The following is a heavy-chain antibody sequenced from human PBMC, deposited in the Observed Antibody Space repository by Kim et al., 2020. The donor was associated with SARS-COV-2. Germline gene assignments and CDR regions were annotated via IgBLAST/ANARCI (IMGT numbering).Heavy chain of an antibody. CDR1: GFTFSSYS. Sequence: GGSLRLSCAASGFTFSSYSMNWVRQAPGKGLEWVSSISSSSSYIYYADSVKGRFTISRDNAKNSLYLQMNSLRAEDTAVYYCARYQSFEELSLTHLGYWGQGTLVTVSS. V-gene: IGHV3-21*01. D-gene: IGHD3-16*02. CDR2: ISSSSSYI. J-gene: IGHJ4*02. CDR3: ARYQSFEELSLTHLGY.